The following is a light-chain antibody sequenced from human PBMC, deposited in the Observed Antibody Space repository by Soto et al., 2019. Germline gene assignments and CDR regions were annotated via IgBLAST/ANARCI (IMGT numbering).Light chain of an antibody. CDR2: GVS. J-gene: IGKJ2*01. V-gene: IGKV1-33*01. Sequence: DLQMTQSPSSLSASVGDRVTITCQASQDISISLNWYQQKPGKAPNLLIYGVSSLETGVPSRFSGSGSGTDFTFTITNLQAEDSATYYCQQFDDLPYTFGQGTKLEIK. CDR3: QQFDDLPYT. CDR1: QDISIS.